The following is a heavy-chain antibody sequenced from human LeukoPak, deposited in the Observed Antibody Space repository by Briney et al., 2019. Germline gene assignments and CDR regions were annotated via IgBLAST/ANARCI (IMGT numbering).Heavy chain of an antibody. CDR2: FDPEDGET. Sequence: ASVKVSCKVSGYTLTELSMHWVRQAPGKGLEWMGGFDPEDGETIYAQKFQGGVTMTEDTSTDTAYMELSSLRSEDTAVYYCAMTIAAAGPVSFDYWGQGTLVTVSS. D-gene: IGHD6-13*01. J-gene: IGHJ4*02. V-gene: IGHV1-24*01. CDR3: AMTIAAAGPVSFDY. CDR1: GYTLTELS.